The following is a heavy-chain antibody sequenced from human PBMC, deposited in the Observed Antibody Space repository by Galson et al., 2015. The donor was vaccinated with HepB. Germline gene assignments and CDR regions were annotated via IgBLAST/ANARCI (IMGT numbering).Heavy chain of an antibody. V-gene: IGHV1-2*02. J-gene: IGHJ4*02. Sequence: SVKVSCKASGYTFTGYYMHWVRQAPGQGLEWMGWINPNSGGTNYAQKFQGRVTMTRDTSISTAYMELSRLRSDDTAVYYCARDPPRISRTGTAKAGSDYWGQGTLVTVSS. CDR3: ARDPPRISRTGTAKAGSDY. D-gene: IGHD1-1*01. CDR1: GYTFTGYY. CDR2: INPNSGGT.